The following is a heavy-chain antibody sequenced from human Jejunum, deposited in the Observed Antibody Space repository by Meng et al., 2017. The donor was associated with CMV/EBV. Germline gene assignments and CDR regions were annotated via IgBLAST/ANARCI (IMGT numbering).Heavy chain of an antibody. Sequence: ASELTFSDFIMAWVRQDPGGGLGWVSAINGGGDRTYYTDSMRGRFTISRDNSKDTLFLQMGSLRAEDAAVYYCAKGAAFGKLDGFDPWGQGTLVTVSS. CDR3: AKGAAFGKLDGFDP. V-gene: IGHV3-23*01. D-gene: IGHD6-13*01. J-gene: IGHJ5*02. CDR2: INGGGDRT. CDR1: ELTFSDFI.